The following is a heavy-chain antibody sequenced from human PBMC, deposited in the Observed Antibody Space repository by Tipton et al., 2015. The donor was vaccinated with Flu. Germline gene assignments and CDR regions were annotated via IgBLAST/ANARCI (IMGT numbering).Heavy chain of an antibody. CDR3: VRSTLRNTENYMY. CDR2: IYVGDSEI. D-gene: IGHD1-7*01. V-gene: IGHV5-51*03. Sequence: VQLVQSGAEVKKAGESLRISCKASGYDFSSYWIGWVRQTPGTGLEWMGTGLEWMGSIYVGDSEIRYSPAFRGQVTISAEESITTAYLQWGSLKASDTAIYYCVRSTLRNTENYMYWGQGTLVTVSS. J-gene: IGHJ4*02. CDR1: GYDFSSYW.